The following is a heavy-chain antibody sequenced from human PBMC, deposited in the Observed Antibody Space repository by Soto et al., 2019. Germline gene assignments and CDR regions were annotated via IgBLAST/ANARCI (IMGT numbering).Heavy chain of an antibody. Sequence: SETLSLTCTVSGGSISSYYWSWIRQPPGKGLEWIGYIYYSGSTNYNPSLKSRVTISVDTSKNQFSLKLSSVTAADTAVYYCARIIGGYYYMDVWGKGTTVTV. CDR2: IYYSGST. J-gene: IGHJ6*03. D-gene: IGHD2-15*01. CDR1: GGSISSYY. V-gene: IGHV4-59*08. CDR3: ARIIGGYYYMDV.